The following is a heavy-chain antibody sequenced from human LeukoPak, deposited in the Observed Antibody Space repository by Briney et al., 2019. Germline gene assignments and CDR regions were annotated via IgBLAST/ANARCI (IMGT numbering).Heavy chain of an antibody. V-gene: IGHV1-69*05. J-gene: IGHJ5*02. CDR1: GGTFSSYA. D-gene: IGHD6-13*01. CDR2: IIPIFGTA. CDR3: ARENRFSSTDWFDP. Sequence: SVKVSCKASGGTFSSYAISWVRQAPGQGLEWMGGIIPIFGTANYAQKFQGRVTITTDESTSTAYMELSSLRSEDTAMYYCARENRFSSTDWFDPWGQGTLVTVSS.